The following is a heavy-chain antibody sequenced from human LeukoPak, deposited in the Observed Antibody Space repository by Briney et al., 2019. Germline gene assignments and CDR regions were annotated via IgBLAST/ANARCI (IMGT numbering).Heavy chain of an antibody. CDR3: ATCPTDKYDDDHADY. CDR1: GFNFSPCA. J-gene: IGHJ4*02. D-gene: IGHD3-3*01. CDR2: ITAGTTHI. Sequence: GGSLRISCAASGFNFSPCAMTWVRQAPGKGLEWVSTITAGTTHIYYADSVKGRFTTSRDDAKTSLYLQLSSLRTEDTAVYYCATCPTDKYDDDHADYWGQGSLVTVSS. V-gene: IGHV3-21*01.